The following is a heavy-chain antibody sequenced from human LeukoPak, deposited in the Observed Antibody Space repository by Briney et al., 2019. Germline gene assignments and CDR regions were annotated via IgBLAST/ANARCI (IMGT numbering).Heavy chain of an antibody. CDR3: ARAPSVRFWQFDY. J-gene: IGHJ4*02. V-gene: IGHV3-11*01. D-gene: IGHD3-3*01. CDR1: GGSFSGYY. CDR2: ISSSGSTI. Sequence: LSPTCAVYGGSFSGYYWSWIRQAPGKGLEWVSYISSSGSTIYYADSVKGRFTISRDNAKNSLYLQMNSLRAEDTAVYYCARAPSVRFWQFDYWGQGTLVTVSS.